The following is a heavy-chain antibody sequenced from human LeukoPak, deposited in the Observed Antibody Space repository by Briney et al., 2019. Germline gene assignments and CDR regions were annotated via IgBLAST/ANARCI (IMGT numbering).Heavy chain of an antibody. CDR2: ISAYNGNT. V-gene: IGHV1-18*01. Sequence: ASVKVSCKASVYTFTSYGIRWVRQAPGQGLEWMGWISAYNGNTNYAQKLQGRVTMTTDTSTSTAYMELRSLRSDDTAVYHCARAGNYYGSGSYRNWFDPWGQGTLVTVSS. CDR3: ARAGNYYGSGSYRNWFDP. J-gene: IGHJ5*02. D-gene: IGHD3-10*01. CDR1: VYTFTSYG.